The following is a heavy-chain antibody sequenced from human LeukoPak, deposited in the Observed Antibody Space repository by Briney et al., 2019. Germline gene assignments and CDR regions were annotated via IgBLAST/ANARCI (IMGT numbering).Heavy chain of an antibody. J-gene: IGHJ3*02. Sequence: GESLKISCKGSGYSFTSYWIGWVRQMPGKGLEWMGIIYPGDSDTRYSPSFQGQVTISADKSISTAYLQWSSLKASDTAMYYCARPANYYDSSGYYYDFGAFDIXXXGTMVTVSS. V-gene: IGHV5-51*01. CDR2: IYPGDSDT. D-gene: IGHD3-22*01. CDR3: ARPANYYDSSGYYYDFGAFDI. CDR1: GYSFTSYW.